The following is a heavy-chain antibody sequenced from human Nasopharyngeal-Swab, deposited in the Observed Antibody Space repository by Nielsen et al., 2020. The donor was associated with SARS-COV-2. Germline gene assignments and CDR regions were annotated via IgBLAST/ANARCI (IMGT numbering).Heavy chain of an antibody. D-gene: IGHD3-22*01. CDR2: IYYTGST. CDR3: ATQRLDYYYDSSGYYSNWFDP. CDR1: RGSISSSGYY. J-gene: IGHJ5*02. V-gene: IGHV4-39*01. Sequence: SETLSLTCTVSRGSISSSGYYWGWIRQPPGKGLEWIGSIYYTGSTYYNPSIETRVTISVDTSKNQFSLKLSSVSATDTAVYYCATQRLDYYYDSSGYYSNWFDPWGQGTLVTVSS.